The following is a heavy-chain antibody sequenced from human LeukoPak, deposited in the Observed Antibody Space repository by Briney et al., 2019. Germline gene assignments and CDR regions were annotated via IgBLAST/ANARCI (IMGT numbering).Heavy chain of an antibody. V-gene: IGHV3-7*01. CDR3: ARDFHLHRGGYPS. J-gene: IGHJ4*02. CDR1: GFTFSSYW. CDR2: IKQDGSEK. Sequence: GGSLRLSCAASGFTFSSYWMSWVRQAPGKGLEWVANIKQDGSEKYYVDSVKGRFTISRDNAKNSLYLQMNSLRAEDTAVYYCARDFHLHRGGYPSWGQGTLVTVSS. D-gene: IGHD3-22*01.